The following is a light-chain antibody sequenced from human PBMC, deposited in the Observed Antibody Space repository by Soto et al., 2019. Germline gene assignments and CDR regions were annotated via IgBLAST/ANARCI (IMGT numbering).Light chain of an antibody. J-gene: IGKJ1*01. V-gene: IGKV1-5*01. Sequence: DIQMTRSPSTLSASVGYRVTITCRASQSISTWLAWYQQKPGKAPKLLISAASSLESGVPSRFSGSGSGTEFTLTISSLQPDDFATYFCQHYSGSSTFGQGTKVDIK. CDR2: AAS. CDR1: QSISTW. CDR3: QHYSGSST.